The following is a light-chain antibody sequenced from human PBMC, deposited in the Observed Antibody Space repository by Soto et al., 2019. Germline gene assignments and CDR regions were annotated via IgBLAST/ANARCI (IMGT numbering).Light chain of an antibody. CDR1: QSVSSNF. J-gene: IGKJ1*01. V-gene: IGKV3-20*01. CDR3: QQYGSSPRT. Sequence: EIVLTQSPDTLSLSPGERATLSCRANQSVSSNFLAWYQQKPGQAPRLLISGASNRATGIPDRFSGSGSGTDFTLTISRLEPEDCAVYYCQQYGSSPRTFGQGTKVEI. CDR2: GAS.